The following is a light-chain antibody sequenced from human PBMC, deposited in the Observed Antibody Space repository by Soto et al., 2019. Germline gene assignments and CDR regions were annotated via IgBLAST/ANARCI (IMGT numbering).Light chain of an antibody. CDR3: QLYGSSPELT. V-gene: IGKV3-20*01. CDR1: QILNGGS. J-gene: IGKJ4*01. Sequence: EIVLTQSPCTLSLSPGDRAALSCRTTQILNGGSLAWYQVKPGQAPRLLMYDSSIRAAGVPNRFSGSGSGTDFTLTISRLETEDFAVYYCQLYGSSPELTFGGGTKVEIK. CDR2: DSS.